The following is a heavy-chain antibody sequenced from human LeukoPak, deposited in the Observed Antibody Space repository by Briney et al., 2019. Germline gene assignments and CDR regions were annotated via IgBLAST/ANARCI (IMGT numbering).Heavy chain of an antibody. V-gene: IGHV4-38-2*02. J-gene: IGHJ4*02. D-gene: IGHD6-19*01. Sequence: PSETLSLTCTVSADSISSPYYWGWIRQSPGKGLEWIGNIYHNGNTYYNPSLKSRVTLSIDTSKNQFSLRLSSVTAADTAMYYCARDRGIAVAGDAFDIWGQGTLVTVSS. CDR2: IYHNGNT. CDR1: ADSISSPYY. CDR3: ARDRGIAVAGDAFDI.